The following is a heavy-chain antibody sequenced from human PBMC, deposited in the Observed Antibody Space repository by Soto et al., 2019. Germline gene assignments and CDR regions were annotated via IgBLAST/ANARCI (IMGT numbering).Heavy chain of an antibody. V-gene: IGHV3-30*03. CDR1: GFTFSSYG. Sequence: ESGGGVVQPGRSLRLSCAASGFTFSSYGMHWVRQAPGKGLEWVAVISYDGSNKYYADSVKGRFTISRDNSKNTLYLQMNSLRAEDTAVYYCATSFVGYCSSTRCYGALDYWGQGTLVTVSS. D-gene: IGHD2-2*01. CDR2: ISYDGSNK. J-gene: IGHJ4*02. CDR3: ATSFVGYCSSTRCYGALDY.